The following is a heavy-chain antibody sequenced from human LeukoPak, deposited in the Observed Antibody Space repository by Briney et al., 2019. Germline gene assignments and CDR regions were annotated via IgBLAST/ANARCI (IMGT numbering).Heavy chain of an antibody. V-gene: IGHV1-2*02. D-gene: IGHD6-13*01. CDR2: INPNSGGT. CDR1: GYTFTGYY. J-gene: IGHJ4*02. Sequence: ASVKVSCKASGYTFTGYYMHWVRQAPGQGLEWMGWINPNSGGTNYAQKFQGRVTMTRDTSISTAYMELRSLRSDDTAVYYCARVLRTGIAAAGTTFDYWGQGTLVTVSS. CDR3: ARVLRTGIAAAGTTFDY.